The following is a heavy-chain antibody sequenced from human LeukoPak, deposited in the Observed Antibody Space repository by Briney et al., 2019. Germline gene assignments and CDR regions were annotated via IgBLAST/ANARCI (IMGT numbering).Heavy chain of an antibody. CDR1: GFTFSSYS. V-gene: IGHV3-21*01. CDR2: ISSSSSYI. J-gene: IGHJ4*02. D-gene: IGHD1-26*01. Sequence: GGSLRLSCAASGFTFSSYSMNWVRQAPGKGLEWVSSISSSSSYIYYADSVKGRYTISRDNAKNSLYLQMNSLRAEDTAVYYCAREVGADFDYWGQGTLVTVSS. CDR3: AREVGADFDY.